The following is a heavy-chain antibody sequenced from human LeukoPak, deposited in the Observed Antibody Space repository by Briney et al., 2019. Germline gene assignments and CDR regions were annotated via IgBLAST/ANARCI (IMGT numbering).Heavy chain of an antibody. V-gene: IGHV4-39*01. CDR3: ARGARIAAANDAFDI. J-gene: IGHJ3*02. Sequence: PSETLSLTCTVSGGSISSSSYYWGWIRQPPGKGLEWIGSIYYSGSTYYNPSLKSRVTISVDTSKNQFSLKLSSVTAADTAVYYCARGARIAAANDAFDIWGQGTMVTVSS. CDR1: GGSISSSSYY. CDR2: IYYSGST. D-gene: IGHD6-13*01.